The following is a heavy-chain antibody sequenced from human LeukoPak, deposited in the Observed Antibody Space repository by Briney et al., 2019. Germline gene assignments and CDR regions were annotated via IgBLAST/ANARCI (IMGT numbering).Heavy chain of an antibody. V-gene: IGHV3-30*02. CDR1: GFTFSRYG. CDR3: ARSPNYMDV. CDR2: IQYDGSNK. J-gene: IGHJ6*03. Sequence: PGGSLRLSCAAAGFTFSRYGMHWVRQAPGNGLEWVAFIQYDGSNKNYADSVKGRFTISRDNSNNKMDLQMNSLRAEDTAVYYCARSPNYMDVWGKGTTVTVSS.